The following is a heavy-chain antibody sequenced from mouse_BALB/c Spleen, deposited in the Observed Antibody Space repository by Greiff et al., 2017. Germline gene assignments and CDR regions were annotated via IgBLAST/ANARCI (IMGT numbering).Heavy chain of an antibody. J-gene: IGHJ3*01. CDR2: IWAGGST. V-gene: IGHV2-9*02. D-gene: IGHD4-1*01. CDR3: ASNWAY. Sequence: QVQLKESGPGLVAPSQSLSITCTVSGFSLTSYSVHWVRQPPGKGLEWLGVIWAGGSTNYNSTLMSRLSISKDNSKSQVFLKMNSLQTDDTAMYYCASNWAYWGQGTLVTVSA. CDR1: GFSLTSYS.